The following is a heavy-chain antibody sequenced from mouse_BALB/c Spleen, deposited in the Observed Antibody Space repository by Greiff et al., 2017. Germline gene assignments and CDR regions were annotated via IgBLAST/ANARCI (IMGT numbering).Heavy chain of an antibody. CDR3: ARDMGEDRYYYAMDY. J-gene: IGHJ4*01. D-gene: IGHD2-14*01. CDR1: GFSLTSYG. Sequence: VKLVESGPGLVAPSQSLSITCTVSGFSLTSYGVHWVRQPPGKGLEWLGVIWAGGSTNYNSALMSRLSISKDNSKSQVFLKMNSLQTDDTAMYYCARDMGEDRYYYAMDYWGQGTSVTVSS. V-gene: IGHV2-9*02. CDR2: IWAGGST.